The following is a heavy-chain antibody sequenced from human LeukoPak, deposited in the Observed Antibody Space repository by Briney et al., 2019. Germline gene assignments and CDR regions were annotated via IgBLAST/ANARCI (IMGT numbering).Heavy chain of an antibody. CDR3: ARDPSGYSSSRYLKTANWFDP. CDR1: GGSISSYY. CDR2: IYYSGST. V-gene: IGHV4-59*12. Sequence: SETLSLTCTVSGGSISSYYWSWIRQPPGKGLEWIGYIYYSGSTNYNPSLKSRVTISVDTSKNQFSLKLSSVTAADTAVYYCARDPSGYSSSRYLKTANWFDPWGQGTLVTVSS. J-gene: IGHJ5*02. D-gene: IGHD6-13*01.